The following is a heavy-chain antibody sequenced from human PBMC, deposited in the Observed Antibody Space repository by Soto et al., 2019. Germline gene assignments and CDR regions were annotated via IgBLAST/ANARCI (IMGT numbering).Heavy chain of an antibody. CDR3: ARDIGFDYVN. J-gene: IGHJ4*02. CDR1: GFNLMSYC. V-gene: IGHV3-7*01. D-gene: IGHD3-16*01. CDR2: IKEDGSEI. Sequence: XESLRLSCAVSGFNLMSYCMSWVRQAPGKGLEWVASIKEDGSEIYYLHSVRGRFSISRDSAGNALHLTMNYLSAEDTGVYFCARDIGFDYVNWGQGTLVTVYS.